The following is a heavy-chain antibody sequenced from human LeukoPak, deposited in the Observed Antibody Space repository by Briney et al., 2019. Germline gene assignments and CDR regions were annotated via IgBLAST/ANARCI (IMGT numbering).Heavy chain of an antibody. CDR3: ARIAVSSGWGYFDY. CDR1: GGSISSSSYY. D-gene: IGHD6-19*01. Sequence: TSETLSLTCTVSGGSISSSSYYWDWISQSPGKGMEWIGNIYSGGSTYYTPSLKSRVTISVDTSKNQFSLKLSSVTAADTAVYYCARIAVSSGWGYFDYWGQGTLVTASS. CDR2: IYSGGST. V-gene: IGHV4-39*07. J-gene: IGHJ4*02.